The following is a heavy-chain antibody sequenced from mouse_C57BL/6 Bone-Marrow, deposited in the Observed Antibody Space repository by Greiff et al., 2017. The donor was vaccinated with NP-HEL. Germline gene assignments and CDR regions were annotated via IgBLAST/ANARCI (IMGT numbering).Heavy chain of an antibody. D-gene: IGHD2-2*01. CDR3: ARYDGYYWYFDV. Sequence: DVKLQESGAELVKPGASVKLSCTASGFNITDYYMHWVKQRTEQGLEWIGRIDPEDGETKYATKFQGKATITADTSSNTAYLQLSSLTSEDTAVYYCARYDGYYWYFDVWGTGTTVTVSS. V-gene: IGHV14-2*01. J-gene: IGHJ1*03. CDR2: IDPEDGET. CDR1: GFNITDYY.